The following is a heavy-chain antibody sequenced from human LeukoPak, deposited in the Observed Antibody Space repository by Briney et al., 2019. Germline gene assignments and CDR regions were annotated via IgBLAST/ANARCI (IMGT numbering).Heavy chain of an antibody. D-gene: IGHD3/OR15-3a*01. V-gene: IGHV1-46*01. CDR3: ARERTGFDS. J-gene: IGHJ5*01. CDR1: GYTFTSYY. CDR2: INPSDGST. Sequence: ASVKVSCTASGYTFTSYYIHWVRQAPGQGLEWMGIINPSDGSTNYAQKFQGRVTMTRDTSTSTVYMELSSLRSDDTAVYYCARERTGFDSWGQGTLVTVSS.